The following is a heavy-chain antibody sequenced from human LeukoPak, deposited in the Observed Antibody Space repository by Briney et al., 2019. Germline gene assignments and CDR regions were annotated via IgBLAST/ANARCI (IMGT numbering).Heavy chain of an antibody. J-gene: IGHJ4*02. Sequence: GGSLRLSCAASGFPFSSYGMHWVRQAPGKGLEWLAVTSYDGINKYSADSVKGRFTISRDNYKNTLYLQMNSLRAEDTAVYYCAKDRYGGNSDLVYWGQGTMVTVSS. CDR3: AKDRYGGNSDLVY. CDR1: GFPFSSYG. D-gene: IGHD4-23*01. V-gene: IGHV3-30*18. CDR2: TSYDGINK.